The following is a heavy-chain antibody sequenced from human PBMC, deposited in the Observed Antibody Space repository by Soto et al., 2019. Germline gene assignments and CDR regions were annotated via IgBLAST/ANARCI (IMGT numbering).Heavy chain of an antibody. CDR2: ISSNGGST. J-gene: IGHJ1*01. D-gene: IGHD2-2*02. Sequence: QPVGSLRLSCSASGFTFSSYAMHWVRQAPGKGLEYVSAISSNGGSTYYADSVKGRFTISRDNSKNTLYLQMSSLRAEDTAVYYCVKDGRYCSSTSCYTSYFQHWGQGTLVTVSS. V-gene: IGHV3-64D*06. CDR1: GFTFSSYA. CDR3: VKDGRYCSSTSCYTSYFQH.